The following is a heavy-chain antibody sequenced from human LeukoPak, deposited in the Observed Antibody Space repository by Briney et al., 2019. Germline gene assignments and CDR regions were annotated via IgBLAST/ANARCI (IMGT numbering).Heavy chain of an antibody. CDR1: GGSISSYY. CDR2: IYYSGST. Sequence: SETLSLTCTVSGGSISSYYWSWIRQPPGKGLEWIGYIYYSGSTNYNPSLKSRVTISVDTSKNQFSLKLSSVTAADTAVYYCARLTAYDFWSGYRAWFDPWGQGTLVTVSS. D-gene: IGHD3-3*01. CDR3: ARLTAYDFWSGYRAWFDP. J-gene: IGHJ5*02. V-gene: IGHV4-59*08.